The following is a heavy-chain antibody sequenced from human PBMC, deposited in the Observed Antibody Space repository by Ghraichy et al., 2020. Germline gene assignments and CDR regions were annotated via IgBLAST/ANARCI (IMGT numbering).Heavy chain of an antibody. Sequence: TCTVSGGSISSYYWNWIRQPPGRGLEWIGYIYYNGNTNYNPSLKSRVTISKDTSNNQFSLRLSSVTAADTAVYYCARGLNSGHYYYYYYMDVWGKGTPVTVSS. D-gene: IGHD1-26*01. CDR1: GGSISSYY. CDR2: IYYNGNT. J-gene: IGHJ6*03. V-gene: IGHV4-59*01. CDR3: ARGLNSGHYYYYYYMDV.